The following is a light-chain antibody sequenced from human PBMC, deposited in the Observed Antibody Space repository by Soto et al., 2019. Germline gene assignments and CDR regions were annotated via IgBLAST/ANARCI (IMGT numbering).Light chain of an antibody. J-gene: IGLJ2*01. Sequence: QSALTQPRSVSGSPGQSVTISCTGSTSDVGGYNYVSWYQHHPGKAPKLIIYDVIQRPSGVPDRFSGSKSGSTASLTISGLQADDEADYYCCSYAGSSSTFVFGGGTKLTVL. V-gene: IGLV2-11*01. CDR1: TSDVGGYNY. CDR2: DVI. CDR3: CSYAGSSSTFV.